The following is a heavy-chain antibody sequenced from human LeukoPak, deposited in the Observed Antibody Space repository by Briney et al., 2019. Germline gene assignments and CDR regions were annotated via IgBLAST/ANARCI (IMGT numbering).Heavy chain of an antibody. V-gene: IGHV3-30*04. D-gene: IGHD5-24*01. CDR3: ATTTRDGYNYALYY. CDR2: ISYDGRDK. J-gene: IGHJ4*02. Sequence: RRSLRLSCAASGFTLSSYAMHWVRHAPRKGLEWVGVISYDGRDKYYADTAKGRFTISRDNSKNTRYLQMNSLRAEDTAVYCCATTTRDGYNYALYYEGRGTLVTVSA. CDR1: GFTLSSYA.